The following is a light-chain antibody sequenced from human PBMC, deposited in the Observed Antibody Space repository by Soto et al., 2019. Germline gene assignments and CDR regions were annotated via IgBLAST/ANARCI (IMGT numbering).Light chain of an antibody. J-gene: IGKJ1*01. Sequence: DIQMTQSPSTLSASVGDRVTITCRASEIINGWLAWYQQKPGKAPKLLIYKTSSLETGVPSRFSGSGSGTEFTLTISSLQPDDFATFYCQHYNSNPWTFGQGTKVEIK. V-gene: IGKV1-5*03. CDR2: KTS. CDR1: EIINGW. CDR3: QHYNSNPWT.